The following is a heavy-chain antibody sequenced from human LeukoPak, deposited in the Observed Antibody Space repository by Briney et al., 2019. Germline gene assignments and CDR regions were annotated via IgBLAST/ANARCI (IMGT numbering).Heavy chain of an antibody. CDR3: ARLLAGAVDP. V-gene: IGHV4-59*08. Sequence: SETLSLTCTVSGGSISSYYWSWIRQPPGKGLEWIGYICYSGSTNYNPSLKSRVTISVDTSKNQFSLKLSSVTAADTAVYYCARLLAGAVDPWGQGTLVTVSS. D-gene: IGHD6-19*01. J-gene: IGHJ5*02. CDR1: GGSISSYY. CDR2: ICYSGST.